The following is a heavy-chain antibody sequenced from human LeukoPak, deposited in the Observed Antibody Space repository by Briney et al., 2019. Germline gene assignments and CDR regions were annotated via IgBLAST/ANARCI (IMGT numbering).Heavy chain of an antibody. CDR3: TRDRRGVMVY. D-gene: IGHD3-10*01. J-gene: IGHJ4*02. CDR1: GFAFNDYW. CDR2: INQNGREK. Sequence: GGSLRLSCAVSGFAFNDYWMSWVRQVPGKGLEWAANINQNGREKFYVDSVKGRFTISRDNARNSLYLQMNSLRAEDTALYYCTRDRRGVMVYWGQGTPVTVSS. V-gene: IGHV3-7*01.